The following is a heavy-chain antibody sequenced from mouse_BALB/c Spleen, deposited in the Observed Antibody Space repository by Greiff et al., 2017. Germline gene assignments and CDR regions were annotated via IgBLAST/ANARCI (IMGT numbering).Heavy chain of an antibody. J-gene: IGHJ2*01. V-gene: IGHV5-9*03. CDR2: ISSGGGNT. Sequence: EVKLVESGGGLVKPGGSLKLSCAASGFTFSSYTMSWVRQTPEKRLEWVATISSGGGNTYYPDSVKGRFTISRDNAKNNLYLQMSSLRSEDTALYYCARYGITTGFDYWGQGTTLTVSS. D-gene: IGHD2-4*01. CDR3: ARYGITTGFDY. CDR1: GFTFSSYT.